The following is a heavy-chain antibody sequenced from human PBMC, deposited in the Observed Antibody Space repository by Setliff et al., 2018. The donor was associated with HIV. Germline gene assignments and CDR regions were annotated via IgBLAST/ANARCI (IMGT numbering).Heavy chain of an antibody. D-gene: IGHD3-9*01. V-gene: IGHV1-18*01. CDR2: ISAYNGNT. J-gene: IGHJ4*02. CDR3: AREICITIFWGPEAGSCYFDY. CDR1: GYTFTSYG. Sequence: ASVKVSCKASGYTFTSYGISWVRQAPGQGLEWMGWISAYNGNTNYAQKLQGRVTMTTDTSTSAAYMELRSLRSDDTAVYYCAREICITIFWGPEAGSCYFDYWGQGTLVTVSS.